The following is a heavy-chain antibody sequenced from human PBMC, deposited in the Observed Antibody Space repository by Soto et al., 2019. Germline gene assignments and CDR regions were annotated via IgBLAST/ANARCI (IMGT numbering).Heavy chain of an antibody. Sequence: QVQLVQSGAEVKKPGASVKVSCTASGYTFTSYDINWVRQATGQGLEWMGWMNPNSGNTGYAQKFQGRVTMTRNTSISTAYMERSSLRSEDTAVYYCARGRGNYYGSGSYDWFDPWGQGTLVSVSS. V-gene: IGHV1-8*01. CDR3: ARGRGNYYGSGSYDWFDP. CDR2: MNPNSGNT. CDR1: GYTFTSYD. D-gene: IGHD3-10*01. J-gene: IGHJ5*02.